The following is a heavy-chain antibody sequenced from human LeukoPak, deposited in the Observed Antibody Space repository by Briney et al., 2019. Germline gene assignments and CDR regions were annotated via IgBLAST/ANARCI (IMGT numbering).Heavy chain of an antibody. Sequence: PGGSLRLSCAASGFTFSFSWMSWVRQAPGKGLEWVANINQDGSEKYYVDSMKGRFTISRDNAKNSLYLQMNGLRAEDTAVYYCARAGSGNDLYYYFYYMDVWGKGTTVTVSS. CDR3: ARAGSGNDLYYYFYYMDV. CDR1: GFTFSFSW. D-gene: IGHD5-12*01. CDR2: INQDGSEK. J-gene: IGHJ6*03. V-gene: IGHV3-7*01.